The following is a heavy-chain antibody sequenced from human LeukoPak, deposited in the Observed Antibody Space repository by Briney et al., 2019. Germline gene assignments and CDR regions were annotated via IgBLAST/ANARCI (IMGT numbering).Heavy chain of an antibody. D-gene: IGHD6-13*01. CDR3: AKRGYSSTWLSPFDY. CDR1: GFTFSTYA. J-gene: IGHJ4*02. CDR2: ISGSGGST. V-gene: IGHV3-23*01. Sequence: GGSLRLSCVASGFTFSTYAMNWVRQAPGKGLEWVSVISGSGGSTYYADSVKGRFTIPRDNSKNTLYLQMNSLRAEDTAVYYCAKRGYSSTWLSPFDYWAQGTLVTVSS.